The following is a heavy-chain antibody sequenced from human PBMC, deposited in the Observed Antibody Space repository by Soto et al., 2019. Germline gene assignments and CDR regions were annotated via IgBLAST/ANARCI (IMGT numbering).Heavy chain of an antibody. CDR2: IKQDGSEK. J-gene: IGHJ5*02. CDR1: GFTFSSYW. D-gene: IGHD1-20*01. CDR3: ARDLLFDNWNRRHLNWFDP. V-gene: IGHV3-7*05. Sequence: PGGSLRLSCAASGFTFSSYWMSWVRQAPGKGLEWVANIKQDGSEKYYVDSVKGRFTISRYNAKNSLYLQMNSLRAEDTAVYYCARDLLFDNWNRRHLNWFDPWGQGTLVTVSS.